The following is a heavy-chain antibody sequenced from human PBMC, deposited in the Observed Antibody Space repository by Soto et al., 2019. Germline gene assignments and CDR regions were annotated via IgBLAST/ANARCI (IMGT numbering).Heavy chain of an antibody. J-gene: IGHJ4*02. CDR2: IYYGGST. D-gene: IGHD1-1*01. Sequence: SETLSLTCTVSDACISRYYWSWLRQPSGKGLERIGYIYYGGSTNSNPSLKSRVTISVEACKNQVSLKLSSVTGADKAVYSCPICVGGTGRHVFDELAPGALVTVSA. V-gene: IGHV4-59*01. CDR1: DACISRYY. CDR3: PICVGGTGRHVFDE.